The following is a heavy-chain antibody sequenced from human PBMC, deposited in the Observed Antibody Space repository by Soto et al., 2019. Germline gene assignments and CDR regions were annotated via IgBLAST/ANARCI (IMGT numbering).Heavy chain of an antibody. CDR2: IGYSDDT. V-gene: IGHV3-13*01. CDR1: GFTFSSYD. CDR3: VRGDHTLTVYKYYGMDV. Sequence: EVQLVESGGDFIHPGGYLRLSSAAFGFTFSSYDMHWVRQGPGKGLEWVSLIGYSDDTHYSGSMKGRFTVSRENGKSSLYLQMYNLRAEDTAVYYCVRGDHTLTVYKYYGMDVWGQGTTVTVSS. J-gene: IGHJ6*02. D-gene: IGHD3-9*01.